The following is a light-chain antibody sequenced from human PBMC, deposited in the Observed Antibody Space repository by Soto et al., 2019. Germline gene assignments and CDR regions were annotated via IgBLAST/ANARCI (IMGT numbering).Light chain of an antibody. CDR1: SSDVGSYNL. CDR2: VVG. CDR3: CSYAGSGSPYV. V-gene: IGLV2-23*02. Sequence: QSVLTQPASVSGSPGQSITISCTGTSSDVGSYNLVSWYQHHPGKAPKLMIYVVGKRPSGVSSRFSGSKSGNTASLTISGLQAEVDADYYCCSYAGSGSPYVFGPGTKVPVL. J-gene: IGLJ1*01.